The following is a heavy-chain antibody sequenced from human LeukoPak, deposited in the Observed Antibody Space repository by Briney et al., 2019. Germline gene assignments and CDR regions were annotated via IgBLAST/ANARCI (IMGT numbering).Heavy chain of an antibody. Sequence: GGSLRLTCAASGFTFSSYSMNWVRQARGKGLEWVSSISSSSSYIYYADSVKGRFTISRDNAKNSLYLQMNSLRAEDTAVYYCATFPITIFGVEFDYWGQGTLVAVSS. V-gene: IGHV3-21*01. CDR1: GFTFSSYS. D-gene: IGHD3-3*01. CDR2: ISSSSSYI. CDR3: ATFPITIFGVEFDY. J-gene: IGHJ4*02.